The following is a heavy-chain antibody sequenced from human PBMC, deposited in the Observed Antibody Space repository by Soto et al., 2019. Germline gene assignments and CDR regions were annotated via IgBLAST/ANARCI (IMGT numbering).Heavy chain of an antibody. CDR3: ARSGRYYGGDTAY. J-gene: IGHJ4*02. CDR1: GGTFSSYA. CDR2: IIPIFATA. Sequence: ASVKVSCKASGGTFSSYAISWVRQAPGQGLEWMGGIIPIFATANYAQKFQGRVTITADESTSTAYMELSSLRSEDTAVYYCARSGRYYGGDTAYWGQGTLVTVS. D-gene: IGHD2-21*02. V-gene: IGHV1-69*13.